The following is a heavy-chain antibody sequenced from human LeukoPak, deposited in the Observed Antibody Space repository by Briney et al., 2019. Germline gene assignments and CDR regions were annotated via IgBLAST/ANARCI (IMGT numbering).Heavy chain of an antibody. D-gene: IGHD3-22*01. CDR3: ARRNDSSGYSFDY. V-gene: IGHV3-9*01. CDR1: GFTFDDFA. CDR2: ITGNSGNI. J-gene: IGHJ4*02. Sequence: PGGSLRLSCAASGFTFDDFAMHWVREVPGKGLEWVSGITGNSGNIPYADSVKGRFTISRDNAKNSLYLQMNSLRAEDTALYYCARRNDSSGYSFDYWGQGTLVTVSS.